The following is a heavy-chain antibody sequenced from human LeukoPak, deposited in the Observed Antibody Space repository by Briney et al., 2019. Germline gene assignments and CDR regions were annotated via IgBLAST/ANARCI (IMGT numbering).Heavy chain of an antibody. V-gene: IGHV3-43D*03. Sequence: GVSLTLSCAASGFTCYDYAMHWLRHAPGKGLEWVSRISWDGGSTYYADSVKGRFTISRDNSKNSLYLQMNSLRAEDTALYYCAKEGDILTGGRTGYYYYMDVWGKGTTVTVSS. CDR2: ISWDGGST. J-gene: IGHJ6*03. CDR3: AKEGDILTGGRTGYYYYMDV. CDR1: GFTCYDYA. D-gene: IGHD3-9*01.